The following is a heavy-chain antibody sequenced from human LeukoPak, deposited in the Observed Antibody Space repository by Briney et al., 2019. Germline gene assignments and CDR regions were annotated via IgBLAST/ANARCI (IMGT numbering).Heavy chain of an antibody. Sequence: GGSLRLSCAASGFTFSSYAMHWVRQAPGKGLEWVSGISGSGGRTYYADSVRGRLTISRDSSKNTVDLQMNSLRAEDTAVYYCAREVSALKYYFDYWGQGTLVTVSS. V-gene: IGHV3-23*01. J-gene: IGHJ4*02. CDR3: AREVSALKYYFDY. CDR2: ISGSGGRT. D-gene: IGHD2-21*02. CDR1: GFTFSSYA.